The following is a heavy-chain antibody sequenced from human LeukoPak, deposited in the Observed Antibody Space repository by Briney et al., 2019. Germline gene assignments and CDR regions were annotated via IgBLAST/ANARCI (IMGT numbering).Heavy chain of an antibody. V-gene: IGHV3-64*04. D-gene: IGHD6-13*01. CDR3: AKESKTGYSTSSYFDY. CDR1: GFTFSTYA. Sequence: PGGSLRLSCSASGFTFSTYAMHWVRQAPGKGLEYVSGISSNGGSTYYAGSVKGRFTISRDNSKNTLYLQMDSLRVEDTAVYYCAKESKTGYSTSSYFDYWGQGTLVTVSS. CDR2: ISSNGGST. J-gene: IGHJ4*02.